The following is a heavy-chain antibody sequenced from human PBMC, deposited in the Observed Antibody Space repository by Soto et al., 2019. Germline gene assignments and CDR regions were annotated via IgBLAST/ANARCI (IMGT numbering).Heavy chain of an antibody. V-gene: IGHV3-23*01. CDR3: AKKVNSGPGSQYFDY. Sequence: GGSLRLSCAASGFTFSSYSMSWVRQAPGKGLEWVSGFRTGGDDGTTYYADSVKGRSTISRDNSKNTLFLQMNSLRVEDTAIYYCAKKVNSGPGSQYFDYWGQGTLVTVSS. CDR1: GFTFSSYS. D-gene: IGHD3-10*01. J-gene: IGHJ4*02. CDR2: FRTGGDDGTT.